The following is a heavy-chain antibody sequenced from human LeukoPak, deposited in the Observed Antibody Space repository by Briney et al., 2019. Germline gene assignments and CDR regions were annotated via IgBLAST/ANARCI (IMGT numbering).Heavy chain of an antibody. CDR2: IYYSGST. CDR1: GGSISSYY. Sequence: SETLSLTCTVSGGSISSYYWNWIRQPPGKGLEWIGYIYYSGSTNYNPSLKSRVTISVDTSKNQFSLKLNSVTAADTALYYCARLRIVRGVIEIYYFDYWGQGTLVTVSS. CDR3: ARLRIVRGVIEIYYFDY. D-gene: IGHD3-10*01. V-gene: IGHV4-59*01. J-gene: IGHJ4*02.